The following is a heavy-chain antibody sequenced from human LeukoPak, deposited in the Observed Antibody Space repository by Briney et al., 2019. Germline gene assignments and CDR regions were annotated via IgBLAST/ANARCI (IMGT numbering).Heavy chain of an antibody. D-gene: IGHD4-17*01. Sequence: SETLSLTCTVSGDSVSSSSYYWGWIRQPPGKGLEWIGSIYYSGSTYYNPSLKSRVTISVDTSKNQFSLKLSSVTAADTAVYYCARHVDGDYYYGMDVWGQGTTVTVSS. J-gene: IGHJ6*02. CDR2: IYYSGST. CDR1: GDSVSSSSYY. V-gene: IGHV4-39*01. CDR3: ARHVDGDYYYGMDV.